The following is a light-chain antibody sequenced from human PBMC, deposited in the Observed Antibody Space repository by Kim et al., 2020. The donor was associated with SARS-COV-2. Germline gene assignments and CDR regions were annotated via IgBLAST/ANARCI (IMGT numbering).Light chain of an antibody. V-gene: IGLV1-47*01. J-gene: IGLJ3*02. CDR3: AAWDDSLSGEV. CDR1: SSNIGSNY. Sequence: QSVLTQPPSASGTPGQRVTIPCSGRSSNIGSNYVYWNQQLPGTAPKLHIYRNNQRPSGVPDRFSCCKSGTSASLAISGPRFEDEADYYCAAWDDSLSGEVCRGGTQLTVL. CDR2: RNN.